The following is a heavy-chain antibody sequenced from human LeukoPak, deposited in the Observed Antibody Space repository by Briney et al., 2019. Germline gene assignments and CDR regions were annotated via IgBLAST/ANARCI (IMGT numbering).Heavy chain of an antibody. V-gene: IGHV1-69*04. D-gene: IGHD3-10*01. CDR2: IIPILGIA. Sequence: SVKVSCKASGGTFSSYAISWVRQAPGQGLEWMGRIIPILGIANYAQKFQGRGTITADKSTSTAYMELSSLRSEDTAVYYCARGGITKNYYYYYGMDVWGQGTTVTVSS. J-gene: IGHJ6*02. CDR3: ARGGITKNYYYYYGMDV. CDR1: GGTFSSYA.